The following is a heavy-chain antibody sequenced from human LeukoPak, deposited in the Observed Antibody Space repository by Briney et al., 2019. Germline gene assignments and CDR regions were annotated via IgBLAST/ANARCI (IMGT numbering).Heavy chain of an antibody. Sequence: SETLSLTCTVSGGSISSGSYYWSWIRQPAGKGLEWIGRLYTSWSTNYNPSLKSRVSISIDTSKNQFSLKLSSVTAADTAVYYCARGVGSSSRVRYSYMDVWGKGTTVTVSS. V-gene: IGHV4-61*02. D-gene: IGHD2-2*01. CDR2: LYTSWST. CDR1: GGSISSGSYY. CDR3: ARGVGSSSRVRYSYMDV. J-gene: IGHJ6*03.